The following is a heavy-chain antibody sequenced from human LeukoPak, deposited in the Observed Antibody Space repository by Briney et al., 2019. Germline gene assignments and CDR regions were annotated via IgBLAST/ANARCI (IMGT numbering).Heavy chain of an antibody. Sequence: GGSLRLSCAASGFTFSIYAMSWVRQAPGKGLEWVSAISGSGGSTYYADCVKGRFTISRDNSKNTLYLQMNSLRAEDTVVYYCAKASPITMIVVVNFPFDYWGQGPLVTVSS. V-gene: IGHV3-23*01. CDR2: ISGSGGST. D-gene: IGHD3-22*01. CDR3: AKASPITMIVVVNFPFDY. J-gene: IGHJ4*02. CDR1: GFTFSIYA.